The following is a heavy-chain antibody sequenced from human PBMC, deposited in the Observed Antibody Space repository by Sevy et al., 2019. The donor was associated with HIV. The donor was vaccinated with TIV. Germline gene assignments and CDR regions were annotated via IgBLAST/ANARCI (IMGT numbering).Heavy chain of an antibody. J-gene: IGHJ6*03. V-gene: IGHV3-53*01. D-gene: IGHD2-2*01. CDR2: IYSGGST. CDR3: ARGFRSMDQPTYYYYYMDV. Sequence: GGSLRLSCAASGFTVSSNYMSWVRQAPGKGLEWVSVIYSGGSTYYADSVKGRFTISRDNSKNTLYLQMNSLRAEDTAVYYCARGFRSMDQPTYYYYYMDVGGKGTTVTVSS. CDR1: GFTVSSNY.